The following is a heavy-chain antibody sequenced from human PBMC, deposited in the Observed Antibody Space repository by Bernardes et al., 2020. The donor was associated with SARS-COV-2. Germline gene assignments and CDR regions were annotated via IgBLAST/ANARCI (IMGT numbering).Heavy chain of an antibody. V-gene: IGHV1-46*01. D-gene: IGHD3-22*01. Sequence: ASVKVSCKASGYTFTSYYMHWVRQAPGQGLEWMGTINPSDGITRYAQKFQGRVTMARDTSTRTVYMELSSLISEDTAVYYCARGLDSSGYYYYYGMDVLGQGTTVTVSS. J-gene: IGHJ6*02. CDR1: GYTFTSYY. CDR3: ARGLDSSGYYYYYGMDV. CDR2: INPSDGIT.